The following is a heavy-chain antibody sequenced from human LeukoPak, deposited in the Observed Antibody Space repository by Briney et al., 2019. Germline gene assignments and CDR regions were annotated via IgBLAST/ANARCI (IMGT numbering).Heavy chain of an antibody. CDR3: ARPTVTTGGWFDP. Sequence: SETLSLTCNVSGGSISGHYWSWIRQPPGKGLEWIGYIYYSGTTSYKPSLRSRVTMSVDTSKNQFSLKLSSVTAADTAMYYCARPTVTTGGWFDPWGQGTLVTVSS. CDR1: GGSISGHY. D-gene: IGHD4-17*01. V-gene: IGHV4-59*11. CDR2: IYYSGTT. J-gene: IGHJ5*02.